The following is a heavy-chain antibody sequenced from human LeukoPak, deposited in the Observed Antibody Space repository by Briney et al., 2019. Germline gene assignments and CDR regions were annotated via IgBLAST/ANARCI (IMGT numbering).Heavy chain of an antibody. CDR2: INPSGGST. V-gene: IGHV1-46*01. D-gene: IGHD3-22*01. Sequence: GASVKVSCKASGYTFTSYYMHWVRQAPGQGLEWMGIINPSGGSTSYAQKFQGRVTMTRDTSTSTVYMELSSLRSEDTAVYYCARGQYYYDSSGYYFSWFDPWGQGTLVTVSS. J-gene: IGHJ5*02. CDR1: GYTFTSYY. CDR3: ARGQYYYDSSGYYFSWFDP.